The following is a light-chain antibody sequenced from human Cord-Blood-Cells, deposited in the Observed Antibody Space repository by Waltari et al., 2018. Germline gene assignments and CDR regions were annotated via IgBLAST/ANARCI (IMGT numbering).Light chain of an antibody. CDR2: DVS. V-gene: IGLV2-14*01. Sequence: QSALTQPASVSGSPGQSITIPCTGTSSDAGGYNYVSWYQQHPGNAPRLMIYDVSNRPSGVSNRFSGSKSGNTASLTISGLQAEDEADYYCSSYTSSSTQFGGGTKLTVL. J-gene: IGLJ3*02. CDR3: SSYTSSSTQ. CDR1: SSDAGGYNY.